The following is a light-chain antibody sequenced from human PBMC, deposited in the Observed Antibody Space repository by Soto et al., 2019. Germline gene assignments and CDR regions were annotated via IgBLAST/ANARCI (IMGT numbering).Light chain of an antibody. CDR2: GAS. V-gene: IGKV3-20*01. J-gene: IGKJ3*01. CDR3: QQYGSSPFT. Sequence: ESVLTQSPGTLSMSPGERATLSCRASQSVSSSYSAWYQQKPGQAPRLLIYGASSRATGIPDRFSGSGSGTDFTLTISRLEPVDFAVYYCQQYGSSPFTFGPGTKVDIK. CDR1: QSVSSSY.